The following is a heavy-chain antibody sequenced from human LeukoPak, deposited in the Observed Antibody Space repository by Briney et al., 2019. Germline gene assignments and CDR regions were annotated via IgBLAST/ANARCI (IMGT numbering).Heavy chain of an antibody. CDR3: ARDSLTMIVGRQKRGLDY. D-gene: IGHD3-22*01. V-gene: IGHV3-21*01. CDR2: IRSSTTYV. J-gene: IGHJ4*02. Sequence: PGGSLRLSCAASGLSFSTYSMNWVRQAPGKGLEWVSSIRSSTTYVYCADSVKGRFTISRDNAKNSLYLQMNSLRAEDTAVYYCARDSLTMIVGRQKRGLDYWGQGTLVTVSS. CDR1: GLSFSTYS.